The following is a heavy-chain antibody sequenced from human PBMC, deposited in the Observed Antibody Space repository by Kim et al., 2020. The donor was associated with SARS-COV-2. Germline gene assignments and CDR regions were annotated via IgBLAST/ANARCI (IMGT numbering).Heavy chain of an antibody. V-gene: IGHV4-4*07. CDR3: AREHYDFWSGYYPAAFDI. D-gene: IGHD3-3*01. CDR1: GGSISSYY. Sequence: SETLSLTCTVSGGSISSYYWSWIRQPAGKGLEWIGRIYTSGSTNYNPSLKSRVTMSVDTSKNQFSLKLSSVTAADTAVYYCAREHYDFWSGYYPAAFDIWGQGTMVTVSS. J-gene: IGHJ3*02. CDR2: IYTSGST.